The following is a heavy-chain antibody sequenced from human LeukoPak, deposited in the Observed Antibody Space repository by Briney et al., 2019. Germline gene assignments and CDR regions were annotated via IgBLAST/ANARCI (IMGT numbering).Heavy chain of an antibody. CDR1: GFTFSSYE. V-gene: IGHV3-48*03. J-gene: IGHJ5*01. CDR3: ARDRGNSAYGAWFDS. Sequence: PGGSLSLSCAASGFTFSSYEMNWVRQAPGKGLEWVSYISSSGSTIYYADSVKGRFTISRDNAKNSLFLQMNSLRAEDTGIYYCARDRGNSAYGAWFDSWGQGTLVTVSS. D-gene: IGHD5-12*01. CDR2: ISSSGSTI.